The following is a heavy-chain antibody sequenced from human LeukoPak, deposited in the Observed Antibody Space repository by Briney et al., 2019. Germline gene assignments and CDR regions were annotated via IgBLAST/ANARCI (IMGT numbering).Heavy chain of an antibody. CDR1: GFTFDDFA. Sequence: PGGSLRLSCAASGFTFDDFAMHWVRQAPGKGLEWVSLISGEGGSTYYADSVKGRFNISRDNSKNSLYLQMNTLRSEDTALYYCAKGRRYSSSWYDYWGQGTLVTVSS. CDR2: ISGEGGST. CDR3: AKGRRYSSSWYDY. J-gene: IGHJ4*02. V-gene: IGHV3-43*02. D-gene: IGHD6-13*01.